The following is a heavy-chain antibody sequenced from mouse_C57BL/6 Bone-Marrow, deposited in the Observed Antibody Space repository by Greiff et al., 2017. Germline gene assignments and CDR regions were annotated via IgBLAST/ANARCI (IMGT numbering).Heavy chain of an antibody. CDR1: GYAFSSYW. V-gene: IGHV1-80*01. Sequence: VQLQQSGAELVKPGASVKISCKASGYAFSSYWMNWVKQRPGKGLEWIGQIYPGDGDTTYNGKFKGKATLTADKSSSTAYMQLSSLTSEDSAVYFCARRRVYDYDGFAYWGQGTLVTVSA. CDR2: IYPGDGDT. CDR3: ARRRVYDYDGFAY. J-gene: IGHJ3*01. D-gene: IGHD2-4*01.